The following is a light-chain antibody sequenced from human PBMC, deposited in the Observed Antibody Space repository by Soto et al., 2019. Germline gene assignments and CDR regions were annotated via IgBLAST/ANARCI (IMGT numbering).Light chain of an antibody. J-gene: IGKJ5*01. CDR2: DAS. Sequence: EIVLTQSPATLSLSPGERATLSCRASQSVTSYLAWYQQKPGQAPRLLIYDASNRATGIPARFSGSGSGTDFAHTISRLEPADFAVYYCQQRSNWITFGQGTRLKIK. CDR3: QQRSNWIT. V-gene: IGKV3-11*01. CDR1: QSVTSY.